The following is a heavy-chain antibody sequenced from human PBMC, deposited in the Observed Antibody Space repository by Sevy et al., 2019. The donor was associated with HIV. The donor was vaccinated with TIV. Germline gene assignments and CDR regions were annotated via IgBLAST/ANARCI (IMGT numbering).Heavy chain of an antibody. Sequence: GESLKISCKGSGYSFTSYWIGWVRQMPGKGLEWMGIIYPGDSDTRYSPSFQGQVTISADKSISTAYLQWSSLKASDTAMYYCVRHEVRGVHEYYYYYYGMDVWGQGTTVTVSS. J-gene: IGHJ6*02. CDR3: VRHEVRGVHEYYYYYYGMDV. V-gene: IGHV5-51*01. CDR1: GYSFTSYW. CDR2: IYPGDSDT. D-gene: IGHD3-10*01.